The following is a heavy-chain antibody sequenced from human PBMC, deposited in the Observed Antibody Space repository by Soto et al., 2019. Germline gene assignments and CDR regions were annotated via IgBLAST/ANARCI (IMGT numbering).Heavy chain of an antibody. CDR1: GASVSSGSYY. V-gene: IGHV4-61*01. CDR2: VYYSGST. Sequence: SETLSLTCTVSGASVSSGSYYWSWIRQPPGKGLDWIGYVYYSGSTNYNPSLKSRVTISVDTSRNQFSLKLSSVTAADTAVYYCARNLRSSSVDYWGQGSLVTVSS. J-gene: IGHJ4*02. CDR3: ARNLRSSSVDY. D-gene: IGHD6-6*01.